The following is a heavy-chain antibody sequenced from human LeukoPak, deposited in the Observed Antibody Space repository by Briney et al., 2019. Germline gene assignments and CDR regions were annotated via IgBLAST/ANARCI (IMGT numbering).Heavy chain of an antibody. CDR2: IYPGDSDT. CDR1: GYSFTSYW. Sequence: GESLKISCKGSGYSFTSYWIGWVRQMPGKGLEWVGVIYPGDSDTRYSPSFQGQVTISADKSISTAYLQWSSLKASDTAMYYCARPGPAGFDAFDIWGQGTMVTVSS. D-gene: IGHD3-10*01. J-gene: IGHJ3*02. V-gene: IGHV5-51*01. CDR3: ARPGPAGFDAFDI.